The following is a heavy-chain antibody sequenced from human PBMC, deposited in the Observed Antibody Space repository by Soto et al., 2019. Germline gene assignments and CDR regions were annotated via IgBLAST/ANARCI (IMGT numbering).Heavy chain of an antibody. V-gene: IGHV3-72*01. Sequence: EVQLVESGGDLVQPGGSLRLSCVASGFTLSDHYMDWVRQAPGKGLEWVGLIRNKPKSYTTNYAESVKGRFTISRDDSKNSLTLQMNSLTTEDTAIYYCADLTWSGSYLPWGQGTLVTVSS. D-gene: IGHD3-3*01. CDR1: GFTLSDHY. CDR2: IRNKPKSYTT. J-gene: IGHJ4*02. CDR3: ADLTWSGSYLP.